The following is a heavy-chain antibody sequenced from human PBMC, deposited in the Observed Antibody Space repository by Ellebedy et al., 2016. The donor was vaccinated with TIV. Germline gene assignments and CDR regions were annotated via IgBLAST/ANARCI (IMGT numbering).Heavy chain of an antibody. CDR2: ISSTGTTL. CDR1: GFTFSNNS. Sequence: GESLKISCTASGFTFSNNSMNWVRQAPGKGLEWVSYISSTGTTLYYADSVKGRFTISRDNGKISLYLQMNSLTTDDTAGYYCATGAYNIWGQGTMVMVSS. CDR3: ATGAYNI. J-gene: IGHJ3*02. V-gene: IGHV3-48*04.